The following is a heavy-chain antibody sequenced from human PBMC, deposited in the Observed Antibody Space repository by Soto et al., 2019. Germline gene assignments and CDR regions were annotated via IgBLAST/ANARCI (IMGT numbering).Heavy chain of an antibody. CDR1: GFSLTGPGMC. Sequence: SGPTLVNPTETLTLTCTFSGFSLTGPGMCVSWIRQPPGKALEWLALIERDDDDKYYSTSLKTRLTISKDTRKNQAVLTMANMDPADTGTYYCARSIRGPRRFNGMDVWGQGTTVTVSS. V-gene: IGHV2-70*13. CDR2: IERDDDDK. J-gene: IGHJ6*02. CDR3: ARSIRGPRRFNGMDV. D-gene: IGHD1-20*01.